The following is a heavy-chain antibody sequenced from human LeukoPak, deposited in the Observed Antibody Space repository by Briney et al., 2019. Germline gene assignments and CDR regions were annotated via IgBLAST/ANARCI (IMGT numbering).Heavy chain of an antibody. J-gene: IGHJ3*02. D-gene: IGHD6-13*01. CDR3: ARPSIAAAGRAGAFDI. CDR2: ISSSSSYI. CDR1: GFTFSSYS. V-gene: IGHV3-21*01. Sequence: GGSLRLSCAASGFTFSSYSMNWVRQAPGKGLEWVSSISSSSSYIYYADSVKGRFTISRDNAKNSLYLQMNSLRAEDTAVYYCARPSIAAAGRAGAFDIWGQGTMVTVSS.